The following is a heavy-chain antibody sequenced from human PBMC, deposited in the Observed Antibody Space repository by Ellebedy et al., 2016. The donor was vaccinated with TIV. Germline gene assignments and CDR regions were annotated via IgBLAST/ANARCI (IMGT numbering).Heavy chain of an antibody. V-gene: IGHV1-69*13. CDR2: IIPVFGTA. CDR3: ARGFGSGTYLIPFEY. Sequence: AASVKVSCKASGGTFSRHAISWLRQAPGQGLEWMGGIIPVFGTAKYAQKFQGRVTITADEATSTAYMELSSLTFEDNAVYYCARGFGSGTYLIPFEYWGQGTLVTVSS. CDR1: GGTFSRHA. J-gene: IGHJ4*02. D-gene: IGHD3-10*01.